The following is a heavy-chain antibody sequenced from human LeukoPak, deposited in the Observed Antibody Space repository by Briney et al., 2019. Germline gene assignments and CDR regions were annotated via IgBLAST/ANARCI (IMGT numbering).Heavy chain of an antibody. CDR1: GYSISSTYY. CDR2: ISHSGNT. V-gene: IGHV4-38-2*02. Sequence: SETLSLTCTVSGYSISSTYYGAWIRQPPGKGLEWIATISHSGNTYYTPSLESRLTISLDTSKNHFPLRLSSVTAADTAVYYCARVNAPVATFDYWGLGTLVAVFS. J-gene: IGHJ4*02. D-gene: IGHD1-1*01. CDR3: ARVNAPVATFDY.